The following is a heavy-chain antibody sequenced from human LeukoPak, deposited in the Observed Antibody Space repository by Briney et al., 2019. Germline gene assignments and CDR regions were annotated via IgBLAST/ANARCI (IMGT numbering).Heavy chain of an antibody. D-gene: IGHD1-26*01. CDR3: AKEVGAALDY. CDR2: ISSSGATT. Sequence: GGSLRLSCAASGFTFSSYAMSWVRQAPGKGLEWVSAISSSGATTYCADSVKGRFTISRDNSKNTLYLQMNSLRAEDTAVYYCAKEVGAALDYWAQGTLVTVSS. V-gene: IGHV3-23*01. CDR1: GFTFSSYA. J-gene: IGHJ4*02.